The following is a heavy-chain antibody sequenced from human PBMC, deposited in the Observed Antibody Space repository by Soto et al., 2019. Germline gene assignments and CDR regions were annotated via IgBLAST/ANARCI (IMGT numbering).Heavy chain of an antibody. Sequence: QLQLQESGPGLVKPSETLSLTCTVSGGSISSSSYYWGWIRQPPGKGLEWIGSIYYSGSTYYNPSLKSRVTISVDTSKNQFSLKLSSVTAADTAVYYCARIGYCSGGSCYYFDYWRQGTLVTVSS. J-gene: IGHJ4*02. V-gene: IGHV4-39*01. CDR3: ARIGYCSGGSCYYFDY. D-gene: IGHD2-15*01. CDR2: IYYSGST. CDR1: GGSISSSSYY.